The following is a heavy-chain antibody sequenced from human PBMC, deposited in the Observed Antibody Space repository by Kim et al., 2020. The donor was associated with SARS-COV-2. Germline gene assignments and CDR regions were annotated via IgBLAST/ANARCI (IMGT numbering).Heavy chain of an antibody. Sequence: GGSLRLSCAVSGFTFSRYWMSWVRQAPGKGLEWVANIKQDGSEKFYVDSVKGRFTISRDNTKNSLYLEMNSLRAEDTAIYYCVRDKRLEAPAAGAFEIWGRGTMVTVSS. D-gene: IGHD1-1*01. CDR1: GFTFSRYW. V-gene: IGHV3-7*01. CDR3: VRDKRLEAPAAGAFEI. CDR2: IKQDGSEK. J-gene: IGHJ3*02.